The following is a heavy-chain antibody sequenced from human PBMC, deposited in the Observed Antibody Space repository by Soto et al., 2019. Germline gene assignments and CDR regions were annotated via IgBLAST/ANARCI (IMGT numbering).Heavy chain of an antibody. CDR1: GFTFSSYG. J-gene: IGHJ4*02. Sequence: GGSLRLSCAASGFTFSSYGMHWVRQAPGKGLEWVAVISYDGSNKYYADSVKGRFTISRDNSKNTLYLQMNSLRAEDTAVYYCAKSAARGIAAAGPDYWGQGTLVTVSS. CDR2: ISYDGSNK. V-gene: IGHV3-30*18. CDR3: AKSAARGIAAAGPDY. D-gene: IGHD6-13*01.